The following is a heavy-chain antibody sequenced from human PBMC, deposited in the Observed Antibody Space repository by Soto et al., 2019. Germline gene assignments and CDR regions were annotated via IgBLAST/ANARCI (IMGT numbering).Heavy chain of an antibody. CDR3: ARKAWDRFDY. J-gene: IGHJ4*02. Sequence: SETLSLTCAVSGDSISSSVWWTWVRQPPGKGLEWIGEVFHTGNTNYNPSLKSRVTMSVDKSTNEFSLKVTSVTAADTAIYYRARKAWDRFDYWGQGALVTVSS. D-gene: IGHD1-26*01. CDR1: GDSISSSVW. V-gene: IGHV4-4*02. CDR2: VFHTGNT.